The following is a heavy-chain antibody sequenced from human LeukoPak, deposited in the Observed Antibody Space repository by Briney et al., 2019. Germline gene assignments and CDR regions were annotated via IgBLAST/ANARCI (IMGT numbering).Heavy chain of an antibody. V-gene: IGHV3-23*01. CDR2: ISGNGAHP. D-gene: IGHD3-22*01. J-gene: IGHJ4*02. Sequence: GGSLRLSCAASEFTLSSYAMSWVRQAPGKGLKWVSSISGNGAHPYYADSVKGRFTISRDFSRNAVYLQMSSLRVEDTAEYYCAKAVDGRGYYFERGADFWGQGTMVTVSS. CDR3: AKAVDGRGYYFERGADF. CDR1: EFTLSSYA.